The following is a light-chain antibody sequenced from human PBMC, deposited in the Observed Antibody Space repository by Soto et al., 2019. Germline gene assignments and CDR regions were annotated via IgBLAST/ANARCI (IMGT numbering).Light chain of an antibody. CDR3: QQYNSYST. Sequence: DIQMTQSPSTLSASVGDRVTITCRASQSISSWLAWYQRKPGKAPKLLNYDASSLESGVPSRFSGSGSGTEFTFTISNLQPDNFTTYYWQQYNSYSTLGQGTKLEIK. CDR1: QSISSW. V-gene: IGKV1-5*01. J-gene: IGKJ2*01. CDR2: DAS.